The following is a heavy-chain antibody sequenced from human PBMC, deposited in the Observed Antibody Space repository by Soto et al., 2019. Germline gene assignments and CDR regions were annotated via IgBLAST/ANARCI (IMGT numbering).Heavy chain of an antibody. J-gene: IGHJ5*02. CDR3: ARGARITMVRGVGWFDP. V-gene: IGHV1-18*01. CDR1: GYTFTSYG. D-gene: IGHD3-10*01. CDR2: ISAYNGNT. Sequence: QVQLVQSGAEVKKPGASVKVSCKASGYTFTSYGISWVRQAPGQGLEWMGWISAYNGNTNYAQKLQGRVTMTTDTSTSTAYMELRSLRADDTAVYYCARGARITMVRGVGWFDPWGQGTLVTVSS.